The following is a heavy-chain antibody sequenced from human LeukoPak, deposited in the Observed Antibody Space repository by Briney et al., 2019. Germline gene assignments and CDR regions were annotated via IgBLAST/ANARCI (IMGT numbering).Heavy chain of an antibody. CDR1: GFTFSNYA. J-gene: IGHJ4*02. V-gene: IGHV3-49*04. CDR3: SGGVTPIEY. CDR2: IRSKAYGGTT. D-gene: IGHD2-21*02. Sequence: PGGSLRLSCTTSGFTFSNYAVSWVRQAPGKGLEWVGFIRSKAYGGTTEYAASVKGRFTISRDDSKAIAYLHMNSLKTDDTAVYYCSGGVTPIEYWGQGTLVTVSS.